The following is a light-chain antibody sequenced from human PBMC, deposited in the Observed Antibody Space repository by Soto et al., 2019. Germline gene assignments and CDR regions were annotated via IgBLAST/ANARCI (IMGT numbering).Light chain of an antibody. J-gene: IGLJ2*01. CDR1: SSNIGSNT. Sequence: QLVLTQPPSASGTPGQRVTISCSGSSSNIGSNTVNWYQQLPGTAPKLLIYSNNQRPSGVPDRFSGSKSGTSASLAISGLQSEDEADYYCAAWDDSLNGYVVFGGGTPLTVL. V-gene: IGLV1-44*01. CDR3: AAWDDSLNGYVV. CDR2: SNN.